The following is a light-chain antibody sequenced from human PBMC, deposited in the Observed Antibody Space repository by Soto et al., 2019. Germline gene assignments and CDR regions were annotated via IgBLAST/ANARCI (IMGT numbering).Light chain of an antibody. CDR2: GTF. V-gene: IGKV3-20*01. CDR1: QSINNN. J-gene: IGKJ5*01. Sequence: EIVMTQSPAALSVSPGERATLSCRASQSINNNLAWYQQKPGQAPRLLIYGTFSRATGFPARFSGSGSGTDFTITISRMENEDFAVYYCQQYGSSPPSTFGQGTRLEI. CDR3: QQYGSSPPST.